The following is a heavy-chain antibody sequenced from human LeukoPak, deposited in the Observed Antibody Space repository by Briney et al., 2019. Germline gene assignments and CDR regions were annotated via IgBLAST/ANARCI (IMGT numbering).Heavy chain of an antibody. CDR1: GGSFSGYY. D-gene: IGHD3-22*01. Sequence: PSETLSLTCTVYGGSFSGYYWSWIRQPPGKGLEWIGEINHSGSTNYNPSLKSRVTISVDTSKNQFSLKLSSVTAADTAVYYCASRGGSGYRFLDYWGQGTLVTVSS. CDR2: INHSGST. J-gene: IGHJ4*02. CDR3: ASRGGSGYRFLDY. V-gene: IGHV4-34*01.